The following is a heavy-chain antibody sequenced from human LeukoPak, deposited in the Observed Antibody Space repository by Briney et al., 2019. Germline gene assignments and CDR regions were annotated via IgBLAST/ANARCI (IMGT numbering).Heavy chain of an antibody. CDR3: ARWLVGATEGYFDY. J-gene: IGHJ4*02. V-gene: IGHV3-48*03. Sequence: GGSLRLSCAASGFTFSSYEMNWVRQAPGKGLEWVSYISSSGSTIYYADSVKGRFTISRDNAKNSLYLQMNSLRAEDTAVYYCARWLVGATEGYFDYWGQGTLVTVS. CDR1: GFTFSSYE. D-gene: IGHD1-26*01. CDR2: ISSSGSTI.